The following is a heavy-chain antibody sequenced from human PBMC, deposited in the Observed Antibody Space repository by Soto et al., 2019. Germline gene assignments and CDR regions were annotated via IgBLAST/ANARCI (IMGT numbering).Heavy chain of an antibody. CDR1: GFTFSSYW. CDR3: ARVSGDSSGYSTCYFDY. Sequence: VGSLRLSCAASGFTFSSYWMSWVRQARGKGLEWVANIKQDGSEKYYVDSVKGRFTISRDNAKNSLYLQMNSLRAEDTAVYYCARVSGDSSGYSTCYFDYWGQGTLVTVSS. CDR2: IKQDGSEK. V-gene: IGHV3-7*01. J-gene: IGHJ4*02. D-gene: IGHD3-22*01.